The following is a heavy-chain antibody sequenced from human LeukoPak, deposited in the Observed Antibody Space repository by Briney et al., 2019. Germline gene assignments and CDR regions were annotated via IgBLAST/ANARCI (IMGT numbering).Heavy chain of an antibody. CDR1: GGSISSYY. V-gene: IGHV4-59*08. D-gene: IGHD1-26*01. Sequence: SETLSLTCTVSGGSISSYYWSWIRQPPGKGLEWIGYIYYSGSTNYNPSLKSRVTISVDTSKNQFSLKLSSVTAADTAVYYRNGGVGAFQFDYWGQGTLVTVSS. CDR2: IYYSGST. J-gene: IGHJ4*02. CDR3: NGGVGAFQFDY.